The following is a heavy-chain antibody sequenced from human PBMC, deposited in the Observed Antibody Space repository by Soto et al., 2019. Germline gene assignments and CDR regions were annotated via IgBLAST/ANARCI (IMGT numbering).Heavy chain of an antibody. V-gene: IGHV3-23*01. CDR3: AKAPDTYYDFWSGYSLFYGMDV. CDR2: ISGSGGST. J-gene: IGHJ6*02. CDR1: GFTFSSYA. D-gene: IGHD3-3*01. Sequence: HPGGSLSLSCAAPGFTFSSYAMSWVRQAPGKGLEWVSAISGSGGSTYYADSVKGRFTISRDNSKNTLYLQMNSLRAEDTAVYYCAKAPDTYYDFWSGYSLFYGMDVWGQGTTVTVSS.